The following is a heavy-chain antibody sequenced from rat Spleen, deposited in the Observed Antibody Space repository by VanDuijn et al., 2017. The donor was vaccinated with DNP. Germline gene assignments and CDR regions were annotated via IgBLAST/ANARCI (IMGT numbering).Heavy chain of an antibody. CDR3: AKGGDYGGFDY. CDR1: GFTFTNFP. D-gene: IGHD1-11*01. V-gene: IGHV5-46*01. Sequence: EVQLVESGGGLVQPGRSLKLSCAASGFTFTNFPMAWVRQAPTKGLEWVASINTDGGSTYYPDSVKGRITISRDNAENTVYLQMNSLRSEDTATYYCAKGGDYGGFDYWGQGVMVTVSS. CDR2: INTDGGST. J-gene: IGHJ2*01.